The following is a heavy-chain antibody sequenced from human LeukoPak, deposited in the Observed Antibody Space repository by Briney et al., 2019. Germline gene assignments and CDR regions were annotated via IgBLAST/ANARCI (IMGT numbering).Heavy chain of an antibody. CDR1: GGSISSYY. CDR3: ARHDCSGGSCYYYGMDV. Sequence: KASETLSLTCTVSGGSISSYYWSWIRQPPGKGLEWIGYIYYSGSTNYNPSLKSRVTISVDTSKNQLSLKLTSVTAADTAIYYCARHDCSGGSCYYYGMDVWGQGTTVTVSS. V-gene: IGHV4-59*08. CDR2: IYYSGST. J-gene: IGHJ6*02. D-gene: IGHD2-15*01.